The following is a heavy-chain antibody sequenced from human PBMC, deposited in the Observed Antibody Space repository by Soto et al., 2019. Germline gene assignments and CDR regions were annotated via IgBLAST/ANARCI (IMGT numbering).Heavy chain of an antibody. V-gene: IGHV1-18*01. Sequence: ASVKVSCKASGYTFASYGITWVRQAPGQGLEWMGWISAYNGNTNYVQKLQGRVTMTTDTSTSTAYMELRSLRSDDTAVYYCARATSDPLTAYCRHWGQGPLVPVSP. CDR2: ISAYNGNT. D-gene: IGHD3-9*01. CDR1: GYTFASYG. CDR3: ARATSDPLTAYCRH. J-gene: IGHJ4*02.